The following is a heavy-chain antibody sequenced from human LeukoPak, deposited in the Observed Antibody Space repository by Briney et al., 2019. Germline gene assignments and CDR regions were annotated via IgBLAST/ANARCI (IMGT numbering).Heavy chain of an antibody. CDR3: AREGSSGWSPRGWFDP. D-gene: IGHD6-19*01. Sequence: GASVKVSCKASGYTFTGYYIHWVRQAPGQGLEWMGWINPNSGGTNYAQKFQGRVTMTRDTSISTAYMELSRLNFDDRAIYCCAREGSSGWSPRGWFDPWGQGTLVTVSS. J-gene: IGHJ5*02. CDR1: GYTFTGYY. CDR2: INPNSGGT. V-gene: IGHV1-2*02.